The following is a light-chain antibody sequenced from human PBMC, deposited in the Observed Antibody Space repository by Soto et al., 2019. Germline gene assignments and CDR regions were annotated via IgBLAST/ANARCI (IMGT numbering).Light chain of an antibody. CDR3: AAWDGSLNGYV. CDR2: SDV. V-gene: IGLV1-44*01. J-gene: IGLJ1*01. CDR1: TSNIGRHS. Sequence: QSVLTQPPSASGAPGQRVTISCSGSTSNIGRHSVNWYQQFPATAPRLLIYSDVKRPSGVPDRFSGSKSGTSGSLAITGLRSEDEADYYCAAWDGSLNGYVFGTGTKLTVL.